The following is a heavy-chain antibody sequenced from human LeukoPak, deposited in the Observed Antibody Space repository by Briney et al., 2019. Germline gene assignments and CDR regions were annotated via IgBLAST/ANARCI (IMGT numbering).Heavy chain of an antibody. CDR1: GFTFSSYS. CDR3: ASPASRIAAAGTVGGGGAFDI. Sequence: PGGSLRLSCAASGFTFSSYSMNWVRQAPGKGLEWVSAISGSGGSTYYADSVKGRFTISRDNSKNTLYLQMNSLRAEDTAVYYCASPASRIAAAGTVGGGGAFDIWGQGTMVTVSS. J-gene: IGHJ3*02. V-gene: IGHV3-23*01. D-gene: IGHD6-13*01. CDR2: ISGSGGST.